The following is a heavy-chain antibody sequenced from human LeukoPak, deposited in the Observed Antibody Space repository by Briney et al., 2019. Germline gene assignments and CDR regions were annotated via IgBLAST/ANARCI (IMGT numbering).Heavy chain of an antibody. CDR3: ARERDSSGYLFDY. Sequence: GGSLRLSCAASGFTFSWHAMTWVRQAPGKGLEWVSTISDGGDSTYYADSVKGRFTISRDNSGSALYLQMHSLRAEDTAVYYCARERDSSGYLFDYWGQGTLVTVSS. J-gene: IGHJ4*02. V-gene: IGHV3-23*01. D-gene: IGHD3-22*01. CDR1: GFTFSWHA. CDR2: ISDGGDST.